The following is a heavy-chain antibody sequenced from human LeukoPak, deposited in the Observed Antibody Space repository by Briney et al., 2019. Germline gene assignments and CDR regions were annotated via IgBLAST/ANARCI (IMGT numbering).Heavy chain of an antibody. J-gene: IGHJ4*02. CDR2: ISHYGCNK. CDR3: ARDRGIVLMEYYFDY. CDR1: GFTFRSYA. V-gene: IGHV3-30-3*01. Sequence: PGGSLRLSCAASGFTFRSYAMYRVRQAPATGLEWAAVISHYGCNKYYADYVKGRFTVSRDNSTNTLYLQMNSLRAEDTAVYYCARDRGIVLMEYYFDYWGQGTLVTVSS. D-gene: IGHD2-8*01.